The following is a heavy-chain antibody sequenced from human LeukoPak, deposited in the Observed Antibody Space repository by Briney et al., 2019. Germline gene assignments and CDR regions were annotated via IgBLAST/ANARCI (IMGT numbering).Heavy chain of an antibody. Sequence: ASVKVSCKASGYTFTSYAMHWVRQAPGQRLEWMGWINSGNFNTKYSQKFQGRVTITRDTSASTAYMELGSLRSEDTAVYYCARDGGSYGENNWFDPWGQGTLVTVSS. CDR1: GYTFTSYA. CDR2: INSGNFNT. J-gene: IGHJ5*02. CDR3: ARDGGSYGENNWFDP. V-gene: IGHV1-3*01. D-gene: IGHD1-26*01.